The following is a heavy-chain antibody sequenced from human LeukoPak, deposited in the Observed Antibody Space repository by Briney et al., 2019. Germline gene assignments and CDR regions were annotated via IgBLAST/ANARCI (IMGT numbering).Heavy chain of an antibody. CDR1: GFTVSSNY. V-gene: IGHV3-66*01. CDR3: APFSGGSSLYYFDY. CDR2: IYSGGST. J-gene: IGHJ4*02. D-gene: IGHD4-23*01. Sequence: GGSLRLSCAASGFTVSSNYMSWVRQAPGKGLEWVSVIYSGGSTYYADSVKGRFTISRDNSKNTLYLQMNSLRAEDTAVYYCAPFSGGSSLYYFDYWGQGTLVTVSS.